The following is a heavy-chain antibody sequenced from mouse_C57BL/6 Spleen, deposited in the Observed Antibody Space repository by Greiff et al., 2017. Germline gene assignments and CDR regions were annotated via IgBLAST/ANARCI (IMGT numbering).Heavy chain of an antibody. CDR1: GYTFTDYY. CDR2: INPYNGGT. CDR3: ARPIYYDYDGDY. V-gene: IGHV1-19*01. Sequence: VQLQQSGPVLVKPGASVKMSCKASGYTFTDYYMNWVKQSHGKSLEWIGVINPYNGGTSYNQKFKGKATLTVDKSSSTAYMELNSLTSDDSAVYYCARPIYYDYDGDYWGQGTTLTVSS. J-gene: IGHJ2*01. D-gene: IGHD2-4*01.